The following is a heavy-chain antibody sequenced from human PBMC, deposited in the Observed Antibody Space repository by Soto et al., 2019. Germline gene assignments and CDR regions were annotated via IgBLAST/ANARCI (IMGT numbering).Heavy chain of an antibody. CDR3: AAYYTGWGSYYRFDS. Sequence: VQLVQSGAEVKSPGASVKVSCRSSGYSFNTYGFSWVRQAPGRGLEWMGWISAYGGITNYAEKFRGRVIMTTDTSTSTAYLDLRSRRSDETAWYYCAAYYTGWGSYYRFDSWGQGTLVTVSS. D-gene: IGHD3-10*01. V-gene: IGHV1-18*01. CDR2: ISAYGGIT. CDR1: GYSFNTYG. J-gene: IGHJ4*02.